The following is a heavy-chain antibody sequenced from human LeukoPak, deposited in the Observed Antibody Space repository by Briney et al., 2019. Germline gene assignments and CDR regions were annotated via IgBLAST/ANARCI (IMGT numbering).Heavy chain of an antibody. Sequence: ASVKVSCKASGYTFTGYYMHWVRQAPGQGLEWMGWINPNSGGTNYAQKFQGRVTMTRDTSISTAYMELSSLRSEDTAVYYCARSSSSWPYYYYYMDVWGKGTTVTVSS. D-gene: IGHD6-13*01. V-gene: IGHV1-2*02. CDR1: GYTFTGYY. CDR3: ARSSSSWPYYYYYMDV. J-gene: IGHJ6*03. CDR2: INPNSGGT.